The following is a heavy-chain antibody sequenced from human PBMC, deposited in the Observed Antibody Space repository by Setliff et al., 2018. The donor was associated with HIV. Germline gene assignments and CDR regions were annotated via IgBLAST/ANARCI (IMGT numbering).Heavy chain of an antibody. Sequence: PSETLSLTCTVSGVSSSSHYWSWIRQPPGKGLEWIGYSYYSGSTNYNPSLKSRVTISVDTSKNQFSLKLSSVTAADTAVYYCARSLTSTTMTVVFMGSGAFDIWGQGTMVTVSS. CDR2: SYYSGST. CDR1: GVSSSSHY. J-gene: IGHJ3*02. D-gene: IGHD3-22*01. V-gene: IGHV4-59*11. CDR3: ARSLTSTTMTVVFMGSGAFDI.